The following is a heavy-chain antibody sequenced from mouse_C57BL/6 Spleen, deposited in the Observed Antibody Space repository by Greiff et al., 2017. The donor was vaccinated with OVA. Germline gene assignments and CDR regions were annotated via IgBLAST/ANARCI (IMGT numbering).Heavy chain of an antibody. J-gene: IGHJ3*01. Sequence: QVQLQQSGAELVRPGASVTLSCKASGYTFTDYEMHWVKQTPVHGLEWIGAIAPETGGTAYNQKFKGKAILTADKSSSTAYMELRSLTSEDSAVYYCTRRGTSWFAYWGQGTLVTVSA. CDR3: TRRGTSWFAY. V-gene: IGHV1-15*01. CDR2: IAPETGGT. CDR1: GYTFTDYE. D-gene: IGHD3-3*01.